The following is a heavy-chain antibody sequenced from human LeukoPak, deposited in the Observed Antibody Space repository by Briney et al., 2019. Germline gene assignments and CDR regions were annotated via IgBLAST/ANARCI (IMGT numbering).Heavy chain of an antibody. D-gene: IGHD3-22*01. J-gene: IGHJ4*02. Sequence: GGSLRLSCAASGFTFSSYSMNWVRQAPGKGLEWVSSISSSSSYIYYADSVKGRFTISRDNAKNSLYLQMNSLRAEDTAVYYCARDPYYYDSSGYYLRYWGQGTLVTVSS. CDR3: ARDPYYYDSSGYYLRY. V-gene: IGHV3-21*01. CDR2: ISSSSSYI. CDR1: GFTFSSYS.